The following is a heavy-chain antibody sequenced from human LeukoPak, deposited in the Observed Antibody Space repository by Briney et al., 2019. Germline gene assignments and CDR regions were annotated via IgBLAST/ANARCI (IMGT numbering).Heavy chain of an antibody. CDR3: ARGVGIIDY. V-gene: IGHV3-66*01. D-gene: IGHD7-27*01. J-gene: IGHJ4*02. Sequence: SGVSLRLSCAASGFTVSGNYMSWVRGAPGKGLEWVSLIYSGGTTYYGDSVRGRFTISRDNSKNTLYLQMNSLRAEDTAVYYCARGVGIIDYWGQGTLVTVSS. CDR1: GFTVSGNY. CDR2: IYSGGTT.